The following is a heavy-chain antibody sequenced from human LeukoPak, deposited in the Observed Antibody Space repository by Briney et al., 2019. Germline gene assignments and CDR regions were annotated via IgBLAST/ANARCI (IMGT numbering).Heavy chain of an antibody. J-gene: IGHJ4*02. Sequence: PGGSLRLSCAASGFTFSNAWMSWVRQAPGKGLEWVGRIKSKTDGGTTDYAAPVKGRFTISRDDSKNTLYLQMNSLKTEDTAVYYCTTPTYDYVWGSYRYTSDYWGQGTLVTVSS. V-gene: IGHV3-15*01. CDR2: IKSKTDGGTT. CDR1: GFTFSNAW. D-gene: IGHD3-16*02. CDR3: TTPTYDYVWGSYRYTSDY.